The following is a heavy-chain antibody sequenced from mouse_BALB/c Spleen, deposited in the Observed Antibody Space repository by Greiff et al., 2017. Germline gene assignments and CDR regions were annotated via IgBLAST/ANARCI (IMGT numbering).Heavy chain of an antibody. Sequence: DVKLQESGPGLVKPSQSLSLTCSVTGYSITSGSYWYWIRQFPGNKLEWMGYISYDGSNNYNPTLKNRISITRDTAKNQFFLKLNSVTTEDTATDYWARVPNRYDGGGYAMDYWGQGTSVTVSS. CDR2: ISYDGSN. V-gene: IGHV3-6*02. J-gene: IGHJ4*01. CDR3: ARVPNRYDGGGYAMDY. D-gene: IGHD2-14*01. CDR1: GYSITSGSY.